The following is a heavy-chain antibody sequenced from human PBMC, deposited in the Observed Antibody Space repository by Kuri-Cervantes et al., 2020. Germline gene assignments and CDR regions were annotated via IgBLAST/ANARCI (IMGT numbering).Heavy chain of an antibody. V-gene: IGHV3-33*01. CDR3: ARYLPLYCGGDCSYFDY. D-gene: IGHD2-21*02. Sequence: GGSLTLSCAASGFSFSSYVIHWVRQAPAKGLEWVAVIWYDGSNKYYADSVKGRFTISRDNSKNTMYLQMNSLRAEDTAVYYCARYLPLYCGGDCSYFDYWGQGTLVTVSS. CDR1: GFSFSSYV. J-gene: IGHJ4*02. CDR2: IWYDGSNK.